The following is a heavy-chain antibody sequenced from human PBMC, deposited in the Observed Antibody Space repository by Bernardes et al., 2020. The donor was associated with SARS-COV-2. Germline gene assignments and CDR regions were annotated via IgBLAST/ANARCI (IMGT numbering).Heavy chain of an antibody. V-gene: IGHV3-33*01. J-gene: IGHJ4*02. CDR1: GFTFSSYG. Sequence: GGSLRLSCAASGFTFSSYGMHWVRQAPGKGLEWVAVIWYDGSNKYYADSVKGRFTISRDNSKNTLYLQMNSLRAEDTAVYYCARRSSGWCFDYWGQGTLVTVSS. CDR3: ARRSSGWCFDY. D-gene: IGHD6-19*01. CDR2: IWYDGSNK.